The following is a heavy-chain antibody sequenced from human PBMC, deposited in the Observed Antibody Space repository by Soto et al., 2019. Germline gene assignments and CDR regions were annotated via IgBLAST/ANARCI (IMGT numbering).Heavy chain of an antibody. D-gene: IGHD2-15*01. CDR3: ARGGDIVVVAADYGMDV. V-gene: IGHV1-3*01. J-gene: IGHJ6*02. Sequence: ASVKVSCKASGYTFTNYALHWVRQAPGQRLEWMGWINPGNGNTKSSQKFQGRVTITRDTSASTAYMELSSLRSEDTAVYYCARGGDIVVVAADYGMDVWRQGTTVTVSS. CDR2: INPGNGNT. CDR1: GYTFTNYA.